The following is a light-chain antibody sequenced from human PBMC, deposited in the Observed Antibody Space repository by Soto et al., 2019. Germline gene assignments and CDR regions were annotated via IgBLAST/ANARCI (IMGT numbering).Light chain of an antibody. CDR2: AAS. CDR1: QGIRND. J-gene: IGKJ4*01. Sequence: AIQMTQSPSSLSASVGDRVTITCRASQGIRNDLGWYQQKPGKAPKLLIYAASTLQSGVPSRFSGSGSGTYFTLTLGSLQPEDFATYYCLQDYDYPLTFGGGTKVEIK. V-gene: IGKV1-6*01. CDR3: LQDYDYPLT.